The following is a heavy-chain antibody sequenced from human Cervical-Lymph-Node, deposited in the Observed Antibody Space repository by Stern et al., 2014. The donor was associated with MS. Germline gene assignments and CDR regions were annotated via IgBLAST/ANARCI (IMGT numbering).Heavy chain of an antibody. Sequence: QVQLVQSGAEVRIPGASVKLSCKASGYRFTNYGIHWVRQAPGQRLECMGWINACNGNLKYSESFQGRVTFTGDTSSSTVYMELSSLRSEDTAVYYCARYGGYAVAATTIFDYWGQGALVTVSS. CDR1: GYRFTNYG. CDR2: INACNGNL. J-gene: IGHJ4*02. V-gene: IGHV1-3*01. D-gene: IGHD6-19*01. CDR3: ARYGGYAVAATTIFDY.